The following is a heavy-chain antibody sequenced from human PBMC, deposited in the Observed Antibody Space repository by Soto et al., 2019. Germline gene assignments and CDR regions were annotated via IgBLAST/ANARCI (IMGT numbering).Heavy chain of an antibody. V-gene: IGHV5-51*01. Sequence: VESLKISCKGSGYSFTSYWIGWVRQIPWKGLEWMGIIYPGDSDTRYSPSFQGQVTISADKSISTAYLQWSSLKASDTAMYYCARHSEQWMAKNWSDRWGQGTLVTVSS. CDR3: ARHSEQWMAKNWSDR. CDR2: IYPGDSDT. J-gene: IGHJ5*02. CDR1: GYSFTSYW. D-gene: IGHD6-19*01.